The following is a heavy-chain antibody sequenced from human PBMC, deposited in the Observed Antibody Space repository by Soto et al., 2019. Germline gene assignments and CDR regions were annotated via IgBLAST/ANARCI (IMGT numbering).Heavy chain of an antibody. CDR2: IRSKAYGGTT. CDR3: TRAVAGLLIDY. V-gene: IGHV3-49*03. J-gene: IGHJ4*02. Sequence: GGSLRLSCTASGFTFCDYAMSWFRQAPGKGLEWVGFIRSKAYGGTTEYAASVKGRFTISRDDSKSIAYLQMNSLKTEDTAVYYCTRAVAGLLIDYWGQGTLVTVSS. CDR1: GFTFCDYA. D-gene: IGHD6-19*01.